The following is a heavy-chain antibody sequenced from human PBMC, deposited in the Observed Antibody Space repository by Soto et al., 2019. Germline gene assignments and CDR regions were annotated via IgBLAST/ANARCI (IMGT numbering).Heavy chain of an antibody. Sequence: QVQLVQSGAELKKPGASVKVSCKASGYTFSNYDMNWVRQAIGQGPEWIGWVNPNNGDTGYAQKFQSGVTLTTDISTTTAYMELTSLRSEDTAIYYCAKVSRKGSAIDFDYWGQGTLITVSS. D-gene: IGHD3-10*01. CDR3: AKVSRKGSAIDFDY. V-gene: IGHV1-8*01. CDR1: GYTFSNYD. J-gene: IGHJ4*02. CDR2: VNPNNGDT.